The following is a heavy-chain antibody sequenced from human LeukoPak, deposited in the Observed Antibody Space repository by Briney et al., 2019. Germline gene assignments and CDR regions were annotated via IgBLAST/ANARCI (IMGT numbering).Heavy chain of an antibody. J-gene: IGHJ6*03. CDR2: ISSSSSTI. Sequence: GGSLRLSCAASGLTFSSYSMNWVRQAPGKGLEWVSYISSSSSTIYYADSVKGRFTISRDNAKNSLHLQMNSLRAEDTAVYYCARGRYYMDVWGKGTTVTVSS. CDR1: GLTFSSYS. CDR3: ARGRYYMDV. V-gene: IGHV3-48*01.